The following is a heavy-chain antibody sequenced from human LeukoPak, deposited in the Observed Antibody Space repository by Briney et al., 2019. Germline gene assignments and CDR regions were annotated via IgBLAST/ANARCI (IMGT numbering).Heavy chain of an antibody. J-gene: IGHJ4*02. Sequence: SETLSLTCTVSGGSITSYYWHWIRQPPGKGLEWIGYIYYSGSTNYNPSLKSRVTISVDTSRNQFSLKLSSVTAADTAVYYCARGANWGSPDYWGQGTLVTVSS. CDR3: ARGANWGSPDY. D-gene: IGHD7-27*01. CDR2: IYYSGST. CDR1: GGSITSYY. V-gene: IGHV4-59*01.